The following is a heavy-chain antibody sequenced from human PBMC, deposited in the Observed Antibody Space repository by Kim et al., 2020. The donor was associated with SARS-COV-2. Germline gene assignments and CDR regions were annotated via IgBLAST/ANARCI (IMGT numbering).Heavy chain of an antibody. CDR1: GGSISSYY. CDR2: IYYSGST. CDR3: AREYSSGWYAWFDP. J-gene: IGHJ5*02. Sequence: SETLSLTCTVSGGSISSYYWSWIRQPPGKGLEWIGYIYYSGSTNYNPSLKSRVTISVDTSKNQFSLKLSSVTAADTAVYYCAREYSSGWYAWFDPWGQGTLVTVSS. D-gene: IGHD6-13*01. V-gene: IGHV4-59*01.